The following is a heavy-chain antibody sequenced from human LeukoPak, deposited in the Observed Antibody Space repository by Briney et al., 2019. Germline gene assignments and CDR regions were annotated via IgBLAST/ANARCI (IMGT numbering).Heavy chain of an antibody. CDR1: GDSISRSNW. V-gene: IGHV4-4*02. CDR2: IYHTGST. CDR3: ARVGIAAAGIE. J-gene: IGHJ4*02. Sequence: SETLSLTCAVSGDSISRSNWWSWVRQPPGKGLEWIGEIYHTGSTNYNPSLRSRVTISVDKSKNQFSLKLSSVTAADTAVYYCARVGIAAAGIEWGQGTLVTVSS. D-gene: IGHD6-13*01.